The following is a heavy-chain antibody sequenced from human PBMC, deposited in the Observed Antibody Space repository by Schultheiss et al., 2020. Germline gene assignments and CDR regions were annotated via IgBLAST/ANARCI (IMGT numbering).Heavy chain of an antibody. CDR1: GGSISSSSYY. CDR3: ARHRSYVWGSYSPRGYFDY. Sequence: SETLSLTCTVSGGSISSSSYYWGWIRQPPGKGLEWIGSIYYSGSTYYNPSLKSRVTISVDTSKNQFSLKLSSVTAADTAVYYCARHRSYVWGSYSPRGYFDYGGQGTLVTVSS. CDR2: IYYSGST. J-gene: IGHJ4*02. D-gene: IGHD3-16*01. V-gene: IGHV4-39*01.